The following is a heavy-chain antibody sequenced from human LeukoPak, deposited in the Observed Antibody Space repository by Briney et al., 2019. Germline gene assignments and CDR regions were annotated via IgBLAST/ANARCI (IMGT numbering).Heavy chain of an antibody. CDR1: GGTFSSYA. Sequence: SVKVSCKASGGTFSSYAISWVRQAPGQGLEWMGRIIPIFGTANYAQKFQGRVTITTDESTSTAYMELSSLRSEDTAVYYCARGSMITFGGVIVHGAFDIWGQGTMVTVSP. D-gene: IGHD3-16*02. CDR3: ARGSMITFGGVIVHGAFDI. V-gene: IGHV1-69*05. CDR2: IIPIFGTA. J-gene: IGHJ3*02.